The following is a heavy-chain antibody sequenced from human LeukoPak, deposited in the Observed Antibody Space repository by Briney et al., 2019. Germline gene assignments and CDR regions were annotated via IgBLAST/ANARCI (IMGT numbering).Heavy chain of an antibody. J-gene: IGHJ6*02. CDR3: ATYDNWVAGDV. CDR1: GGKCSDFG. Sequence: GRTRRFSCTASGGKCSDFGGRWISKAQGKGPEWVANIKKDGSEEHYVDSVKGRFTVSRDNARNSLFLQMNSLRVEDTAVYYCATYDNWVAGDVWGQGTTVSVSS. D-gene: IGHD1-20*01. V-gene: IGHV3-7*01. CDR2: IKKDGSEE.